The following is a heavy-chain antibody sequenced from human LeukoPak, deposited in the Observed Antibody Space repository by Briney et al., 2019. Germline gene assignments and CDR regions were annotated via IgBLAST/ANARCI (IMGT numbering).Heavy chain of an antibody. D-gene: IGHD5-12*01. CDR2: INHSGST. V-gene: IGHV4-34*01. CDR3: ARRSRYGGYPYPYYFDY. J-gene: IGHJ4*02. CDR1: GGSFSGYY. Sequence: SETLSLTCAVYGGSFSGYYWSWIRQPPGKGLEWIGEINHSGSTNYNPSLKSRVTISVDTSKNQFSLKLSSVTAADTAVYYCARRSRYGGYPYPYYFDYWGRGTLVTVSS.